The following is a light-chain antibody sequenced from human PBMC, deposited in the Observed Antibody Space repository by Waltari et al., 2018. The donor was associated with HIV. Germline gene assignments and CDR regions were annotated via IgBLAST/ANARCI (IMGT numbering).Light chain of an antibody. CDR2: QVN. Sequence: HSALTQPASVSGSLGQSITIPCTTASADIGNFVSWYQQFPGKAPQLIFYQVNRRPSETPYRFSASKSGDTASLTISGLLPEDEADYFCSSLGDANSLLFGGGTHLTVL. V-gene: IGLV2-14*01. J-gene: IGLJ3*02. CDR3: SSLGDANSLL. CDR1: SADIGNF.